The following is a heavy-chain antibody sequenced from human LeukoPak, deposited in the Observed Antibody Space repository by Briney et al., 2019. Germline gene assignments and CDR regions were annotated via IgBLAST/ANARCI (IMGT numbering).Heavy chain of an antibody. Sequence: PSETLSLPCTVSGGSISSYYWSWIRQPPGKGLEWIGYIYYSGSTNYNPSLKSRVTISVDTSKNQFSLKLSSVTAADTAVYYCARQRSYGSGSYLVYCYYMYVWGKGTTVTVSS. J-gene: IGHJ6*03. V-gene: IGHV4-59*08. CDR2: IYYSGST. CDR3: ARQRSYGSGSYLVYCYYMYV. D-gene: IGHD3-10*01. CDR1: GGSISSYY.